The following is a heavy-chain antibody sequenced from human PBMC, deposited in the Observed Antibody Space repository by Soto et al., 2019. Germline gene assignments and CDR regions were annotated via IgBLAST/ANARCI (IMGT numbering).Heavy chain of an antibody. CDR1: GYTFTSYA. J-gene: IGHJ6*02. Sequence: ASVKVSCKASGYTFTSYAMHWVRQAPGQRLEWMGWINAGNGNTKYSQKFQGRVTITRDTSASTAYMELSSLRSEDTAVYYCARASIAAAPGFYYGMDVWGQGTTVTVSS. D-gene: IGHD6-13*01. V-gene: IGHV1-3*01. CDR2: INAGNGNT. CDR3: ARASIAAAPGFYYGMDV.